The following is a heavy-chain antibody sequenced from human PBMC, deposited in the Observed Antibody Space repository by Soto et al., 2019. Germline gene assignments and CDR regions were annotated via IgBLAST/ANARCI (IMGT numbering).Heavy chain of an antibody. V-gene: IGHV4-4*07. CDR3: AREGSYSAYNFAHGIQLWSFDF. CDR1: GGFINTFY. J-gene: IGHJ4*02. Sequence: SETLSLTCTVSGGFINTFYWSWVRQPAGKALEWIGRIFSSGSTSFNPSLESRVAMSVDTSKNHFSLNLSSVTAADMAVYYCAREGSYSAYNFAHGIQLWSFDFWGQGALVTVSS. CDR2: IFSSGST. D-gene: IGHD5-12*01.